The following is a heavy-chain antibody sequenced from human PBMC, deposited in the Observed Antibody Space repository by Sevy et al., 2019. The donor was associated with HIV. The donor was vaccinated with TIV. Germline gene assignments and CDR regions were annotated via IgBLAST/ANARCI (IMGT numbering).Heavy chain of an antibody. D-gene: IGHD2-15*01. Sequence: SETLSLTCTVSGGSISSYYWSWIRQPAGKGLEWIGRIYTSGSTNYNPSLKSRVTMSLDTSKNQFSLKLGSVTAADTAVYYCARDGLGYCSGGSCYSFWFDPWGQGTLVTVSS. CDR3: ARDGLGYCSGGSCYSFWFDP. CDR2: IYTSGST. V-gene: IGHV4-4*07. J-gene: IGHJ5*02. CDR1: GGSISSYY.